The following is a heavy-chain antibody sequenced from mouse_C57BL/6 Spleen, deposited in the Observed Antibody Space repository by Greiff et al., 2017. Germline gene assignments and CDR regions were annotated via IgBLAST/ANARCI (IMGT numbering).Heavy chain of an antibody. J-gene: IGHJ2*01. CDR2: IYPGDGDT. CDR3: ARKGYYSNYDYFDY. Sequence: VQLQQSGAELVKPGASVKISCKASGYAFSSYWMNWVKQRPGKGLEWIGQIYPGDGDTNYNGKFKGKATLTADKSSSTAYMQLSSLTSEDSAVYFCARKGYYSNYDYFDYWGQGTTLTVSS. CDR1: GYAFSSYW. D-gene: IGHD2-5*01. V-gene: IGHV1-80*01.